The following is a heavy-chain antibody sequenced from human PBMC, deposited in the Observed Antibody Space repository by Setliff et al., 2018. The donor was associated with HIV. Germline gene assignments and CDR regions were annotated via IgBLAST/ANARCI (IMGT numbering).Heavy chain of an antibody. D-gene: IGHD5-18*01. CDR3: AHRSHSSYGMDV. J-gene: IGHJ6*02. Sequence: VSGPPLVNPTPTLTLTCTFAGFSLHTPGECVSWIRKPPGKALEWLALIYWDDDKRYNSSLRTRLTITEDTSKNQVVLIMTNMDPVDTATYYCAHRSHSSYGMDVWGQGTTVTVSS. V-gene: IGHV2-5*02. CDR2: IYWDDDK. CDR1: GFSLHTPGEC.